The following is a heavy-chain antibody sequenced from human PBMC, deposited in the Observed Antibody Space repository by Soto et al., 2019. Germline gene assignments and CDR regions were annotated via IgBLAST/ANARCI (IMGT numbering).Heavy chain of an antibody. V-gene: IGHV1-69*06. J-gene: IGHJ4*02. CDR1: GGTFSSYA. D-gene: IGHD4-17*01. Sequence: SVKVSCKASGGTFSSYAISGVRQAPGQGLEWMGGIIPIFGTANYAQKFQGRVTITADKSTSTAYMELSSLRSEDTAVYYCARASTVTSYGDFDYWGQGTLVTVSS. CDR3: ARASTVTSYGDFDY. CDR2: IIPIFGTA.